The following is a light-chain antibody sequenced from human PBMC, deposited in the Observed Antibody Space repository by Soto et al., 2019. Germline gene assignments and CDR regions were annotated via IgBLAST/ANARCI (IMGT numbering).Light chain of an antibody. J-gene: IGKJ1*01. CDR3: QQRSNWPPT. CDR2: DAS. CDR1: QSVTSN. Sequence: VMTQTPATLSVSPGDSATLSCRASQSVTSNLAWYQHKPGQAPRLLIYDASNRATGIPARFSGGGSGTDFTLTISSLEPEDFAFYYCQQRSNWPPTFGQGTKVDIK. V-gene: IGKV3-11*01.